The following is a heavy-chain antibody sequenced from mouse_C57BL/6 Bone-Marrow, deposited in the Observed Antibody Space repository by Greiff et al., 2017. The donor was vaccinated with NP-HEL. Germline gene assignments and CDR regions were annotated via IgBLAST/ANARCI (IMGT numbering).Heavy chain of an antibody. V-gene: IGHV1-42*01. Sequence: EVKLMESGPELVKPGASVKISCKASGYSFTGYYMNWVKQSPEKSLEWIGEINPSTGGTTYNQKFKAKATLTVDKSSSTAYMQLKSLTSEDSAVYYCARTYYSNFDYWGQGTTLTVSS. D-gene: IGHD2-5*01. CDR2: INPSTGGT. CDR3: ARTYYSNFDY. J-gene: IGHJ2*01. CDR1: GYSFTGYY.